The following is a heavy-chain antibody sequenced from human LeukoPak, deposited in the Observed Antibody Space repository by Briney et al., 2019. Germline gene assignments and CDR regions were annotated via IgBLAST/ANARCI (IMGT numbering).Heavy chain of an antibody. CDR3: ARGRRFLYGSGSLAFDY. V-gene: IGHV4-34*01. D-gene: IGHD3-10*01. J-gene: IGHJ4*02. CDR2: INRSGST. CDR1: GGSISSYY. Sequence: PSETLSLTCTVSGGSISSYYWSWIRQPPGKGLEWIGEINRSGSTNYSPSLKSRVTISVDTSKNQFSLKLSSVTAADTAVYYCARGRRFLYGSGSLAFDYWGQGTLVTVSS.